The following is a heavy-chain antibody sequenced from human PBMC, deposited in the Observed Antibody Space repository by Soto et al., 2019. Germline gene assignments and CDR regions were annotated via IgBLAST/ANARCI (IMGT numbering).Heavy chain of an antibody. V-gene: IGHV4-31*03. CDR2: IHYSGRT. Sequence: SETLSLTCTVSGGSISIGGYYWSWIRQHPGKGLEWIGYIHYSGRTHNNPSLKSRATISVDTSKNQFSLKLSSVTAADTALYYCARDYYGSGTYAGWFDPWGLGTLVTVSS. J-gene: IGHJ5*02. CDR1: GGSISIGGYY. D-gene: IGHD3-10*01. CDR3: ARDYYGSGTYAGWFDP.